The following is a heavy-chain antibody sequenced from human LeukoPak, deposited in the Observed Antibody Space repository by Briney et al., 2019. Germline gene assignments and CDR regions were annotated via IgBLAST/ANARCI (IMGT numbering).Heavy chain of an antibody. CDR2: IYYSGST. Sequence: SETLSLTCTVSGGSISSYYWSWIRQPPGKGLEWIGYIYYSGSTNYNPSLKSRVTISVDTSKNQFSLKLSSVTAADTVVYYCARGTYYYDSSGYYYSFWFDPWGQGTLVTVSS. V-gene: IGHV4-59*01. D-gene: IGHD3-22*01. CDR3: ARGTYYYDSSGYYYSFWFDP. CDR1: GGSISSYY. J-gene: IGHJ5*02.